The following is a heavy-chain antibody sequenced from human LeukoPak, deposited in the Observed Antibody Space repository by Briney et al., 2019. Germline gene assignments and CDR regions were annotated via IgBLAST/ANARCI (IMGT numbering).Heavy chain of an antibody. D-gene: IGHD4-17*01. V-gene: IGHV1-24*01. CDR3: ATPYGDYVLGWYFDL. J-gene: IGHJ2*01. Sequence: ASVKVSCTVSGYTLTELSMHWVRQAPGKGLEWMGGFDPEDGETIYAQKFQGRVTMTEDTSTDTAYMELSSLRSEDTAVYYCATPYGDYVLGWYFDLWGRGTLVTVSS. CDR1: GYTLTELS. CDR2: FDPEDGET.